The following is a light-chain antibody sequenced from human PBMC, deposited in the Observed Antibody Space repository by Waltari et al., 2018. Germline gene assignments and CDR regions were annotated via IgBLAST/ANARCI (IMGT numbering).Light chain of an antibody. V-gene: IGLV3-1*01. CDR3: QAWDSSTVV. CDR2: QDS. CDR1: TLGDKY. J-gene: IGLJ2*01. Sequence: SYELTQPPSVSVSHGPLACSTCFGDTLGDKYVCWYQQKPGQSPVLVIYQDSKRPSWIPERFSGSNSGNTATLTISGTQAVDEAEYSCQAWDSSTVVFGGGTKLTVL.